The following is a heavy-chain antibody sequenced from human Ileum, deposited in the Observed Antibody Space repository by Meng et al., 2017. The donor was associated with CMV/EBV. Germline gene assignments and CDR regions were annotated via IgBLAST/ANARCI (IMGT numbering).Heavy chain of an antibody. CDR2: LNTNGVT. J-gene: IGHJ4*02. CDR3: TRSRPYGDYIDY. V-gene: IGHV4-61*02. D-gene: IGHD4-17*01. CDR1: GGSITTVNYY. Sequence: QLEESAPGLGRSSPTLSLPWRVYGGSITTVNYYWNWIRQPAGKGLEWIGRLNTNGVTSYNPSLNSRLTISMDTSRNQFSLDLKSVTAADTAMYYCTRSRPYGDYIDYWGQGALVTVSS.